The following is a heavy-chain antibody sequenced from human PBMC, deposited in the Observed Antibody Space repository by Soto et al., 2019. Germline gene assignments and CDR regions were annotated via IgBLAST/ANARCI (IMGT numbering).Heavy chain of an antibody. D-gene: IGHD3-22*01. J-gene: IGHJ6*02. V-gene: IGHV1-46*01. CDR3: ARVPLYSDSSGYYYDHYYGMDV. Sequence: QVQLVQSRAEVRKPGASVKVSCKASGYTFTNYYIHWARQAPGQGLEWVGIINPSAGSTSSAQNFQGRRTMTRDTSTSTVYMALSSLRSEDTAVYYCARVPLYSDSSGYYYDHYYGMDVWGQGTTVTVSS. CDR2: INPSAGST. CDR1: GYTFTNYY.